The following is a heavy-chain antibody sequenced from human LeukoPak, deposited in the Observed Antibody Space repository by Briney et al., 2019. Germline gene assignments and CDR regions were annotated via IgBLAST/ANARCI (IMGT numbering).Heavy chain of an antibody. Sequence: SVKVSCKASGGTFSSYAISWVRQAPGQGLEWMGGIIPIFGTANYAQKFQGRVTMTRNTSISTAYMELSSLRSEDTPVYYCARRSGYFYYYYYGMDVWGQGTTVTVSS. J-gene: IGHJ6*02. D-gene: IGHD3-3*01. CDR3: ARRSGYFYYYYYGMDV. V-gene: IGHV1-69*05. CDR2: IIPIFGTA. CDR1: GGTFSSYA.